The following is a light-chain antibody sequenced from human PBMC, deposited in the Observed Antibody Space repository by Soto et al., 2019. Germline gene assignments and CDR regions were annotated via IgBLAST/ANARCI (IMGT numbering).Light chain of an antibody. CDR2: DAS. CDR3: QQRSTSLT. J-gene: IGKJ4*01. CDR1: QSVSSY. V-gene: IGKV3-11*01. Sequence: EIVLTQSPATLSLSPGERATLSCRASQSVSSYLAWYQQKPGQAPRLLIYDASNRATGIPARFSGSGSGTAFTLIISSLEPEDFAVYYCQQRSTSLTFGGGTKVEIK.